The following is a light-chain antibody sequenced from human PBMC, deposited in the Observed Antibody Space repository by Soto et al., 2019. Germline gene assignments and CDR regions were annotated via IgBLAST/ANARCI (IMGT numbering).Light chain of an antibody. CDR2: DVS. Sequence: QSALTQPASVSGSPGQSITISCTGTSSDVGGYNYVSWYQHHPGKAPKLLIYDVSNRPSGVSNRVSGSKSDNTASLTISGLHPEDEADYYCSSYTTSNTRQIVFGTGTKLTVL. J-gene: IGLJ1*01. CDR3: SSYTTSNTRQIV. CDR1: SSDVGGYNY. V-gene: IGLV2-14*03.